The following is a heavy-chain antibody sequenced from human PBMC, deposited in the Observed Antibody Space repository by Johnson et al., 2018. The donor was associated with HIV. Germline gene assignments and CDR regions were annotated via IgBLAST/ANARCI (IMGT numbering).Heavy chain of an antibody. CDR3: ATEDPLRRAFDI. J-gene: IGHJ3*02. Sequence: QVQLVESGGGLVKPGGSLRLSCAASGFTFSSYAMHWVRHAPGRGLEWVAFISYSGSDTYYVDSVKGRFTVSRDNSENTLFLQMNSLRDEDTAVYYCATEDPLRRAFDIWGHGTVVTVSS. V-gene: IGHV3-30*04. CDR1: GFTFSSYA. CDR2: ISYSGSDT.